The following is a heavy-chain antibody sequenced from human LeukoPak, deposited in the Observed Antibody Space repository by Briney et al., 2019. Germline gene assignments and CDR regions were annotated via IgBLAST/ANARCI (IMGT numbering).Heavy chain of an antibody. CDR2: ISYSGST. Sequence: KTSETLSPTCTVSSDSISTYYWSWIRQPPGKGLEWIGYISYSGSTNYNPSLKSPVTISLDTSKNQFSPKLSSVTAADTAVYYCARSWSWPDAFDIWGRGTMVTVSS. V-gene: IGHV4-59*01. J-gene: IGHJ3*02. D-gene: IGHD3-10*01. CDR1: SDSISTYY. CDR3: ARSWSWPDAFDI.